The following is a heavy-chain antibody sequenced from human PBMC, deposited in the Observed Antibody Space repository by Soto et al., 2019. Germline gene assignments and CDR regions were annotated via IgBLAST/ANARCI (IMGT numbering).Heavy chain of an antibody. V-gene: IGHV4-59*02. CDR3: ARPHGGSSGWDNWFDP. CDR2: IYYSGST. Sequence: SETLSLTCTVSGGSVTSYYWSWIRQPPGKGLEWIGYIYYSGSTNYNPSLKSRVTISVDTSKNQFSLKLSSVTAADTAVYYCARPHGGSSGWDNWFDPWGQGTLVTVSS. J-gene: IGHJ5*02. D-gene: IGHD6-25*01. CDR1: GGSVTSYY.